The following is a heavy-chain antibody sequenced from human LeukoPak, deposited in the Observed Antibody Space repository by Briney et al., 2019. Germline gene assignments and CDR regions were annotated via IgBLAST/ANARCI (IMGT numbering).Heavy chain of an antibody. CDR3: ARDSVAYYYYYGMDV. Sequence: ASVKVSCKASGYTFTSYGISWVRQALGQGLEWMGWISAYNGNTNYAQKLQGRVTMTTDTSTSAAYMELRSLRSDDTAVYYCARDSVAYYYYYGMDVWGQGTTVTVSS. CDR1: GYTFTSYG. J-gene: IGHJ6*02. CDR2: ISAYNGNT. D-gene: IGHD6-19*01. V-gene: IGHV1-18*01.